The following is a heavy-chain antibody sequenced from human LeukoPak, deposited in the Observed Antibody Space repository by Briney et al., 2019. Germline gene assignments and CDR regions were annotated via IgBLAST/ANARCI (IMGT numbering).Heavy chain of an antibody. V-gene: IGHV4-59*02. CDR2: NYYSGST. D-gene: IGHD3/OR15-3a*01. CDR1: GVSGRSVD. CDR3: ARADPYMDIYYFDY. Sequence: SDTRFRPWWMSGVSGRSVDLGGSRHIPEKRLERIGYNYYSGSTNYNPSLKSLVTISVDTSKNQFSLKLSSVTAADTAVYYCARADPYMDIYYFDYWGQGTLVTVSS. J-gene: IGHJ4*02.